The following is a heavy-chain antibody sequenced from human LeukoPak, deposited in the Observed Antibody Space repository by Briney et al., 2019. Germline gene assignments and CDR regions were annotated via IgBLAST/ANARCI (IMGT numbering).Heavy chain of an antibody. D-gene: IGHD4-17*01. CDR2: IIPIFGTA. Sequence: ASVKVSCKASGGTFSSYAISWVRQAPGQGLEWMGGIIPIFGTANYAQKFQGRVTITTDESTSTAYLELSSLRSEDTAVYYCARTAHDYGDPYYFDYWGQGTLVTVSS. V-gene: IGHV1-69*05. J-gene: IGHJ4*02. CDR3: ARTAHDYGDPYYFDY. CDR1: GGTFSSYA.